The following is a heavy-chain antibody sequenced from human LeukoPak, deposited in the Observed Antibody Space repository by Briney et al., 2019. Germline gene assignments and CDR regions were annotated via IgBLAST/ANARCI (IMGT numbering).Heavy chain of an antibody. Sequence: PSQTLSLTCTVSGGSISSGSYYWRWIRQPAGKGLEWIGRIYTSGSTNYNPSLKSRVTISVDTSKNQFSLKLSSVTAADTAVYYCARVGDSGSYFDYWGQGTLVTVSS. CDR2: IYTSGST. D-gene: IGHD3-10*01. CDR3: ARVGDSGSYFDY. CDR1: GGSISSGSYY. J-gene: IGHJ4*02. V-gene: IGHV4-61*02.